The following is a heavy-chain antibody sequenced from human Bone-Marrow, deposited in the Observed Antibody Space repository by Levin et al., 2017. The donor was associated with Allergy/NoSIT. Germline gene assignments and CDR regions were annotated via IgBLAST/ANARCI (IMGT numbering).Heavy chain of an antibody. J-gene: IGHJ2*01. D-gene: IGHD5-12*01. V-gene: IGHV3-23*01. CDR2: ISSSGGST. CDR3: AQDSIIRGSGYDARYSDL. CDR1: GFTFSSYA. Sequence: GESLKISCAASGFTFSSYAVSWVRQAPGKGLEWVSTISSSGGSTYYADSVKGRFTISRDNSKNTLFLQMKSLRAEDTAVYYCAQDSIIRGSGYDARYSDLWGRGTLVIVSS.